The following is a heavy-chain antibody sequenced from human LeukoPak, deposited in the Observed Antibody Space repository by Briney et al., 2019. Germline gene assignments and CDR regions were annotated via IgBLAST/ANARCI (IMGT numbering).Heavy chain of an antibody. CDR3: ARGPLVRLPSSFDP. Sequence: ASVKVSCKASGYTFTSYDINWVRQATGQGLEWMGWMNPNSGNTGSAQRFQGRIAMTRDTSISTAYMELSSLRSEDTAVYYCARGPLVRLPSSFDPWGQGTLVTVSS. J-gene: IGHJ5*02. CDR2: MNPNSGNT. CDR1: GYTFTSYD. D-gene: IGHD3-16*02. V-gene: IGHV1-8*01.